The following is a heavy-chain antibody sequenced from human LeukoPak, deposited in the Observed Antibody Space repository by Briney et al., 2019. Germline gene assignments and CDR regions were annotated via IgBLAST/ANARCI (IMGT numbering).Heavy chain of an antibody. J-gene: IGHJ4*02. V-gene: IGHV1-2*06. CDR1: GYTFTGYY. Sequence: ASVKVSCKASGYTFTGYYMHWVRQAPGQGLEWMGRTNPNSGGTNYAQKFQGRVTMTRDTSISTAYMELSRLRSDDTAVYYCARDSYDSYFDYWGQGTLVTVSS. CDR2: TNPNSGGT. CDR3: ARDSYDSYFDY. D-gene: IGHD3-22*01.